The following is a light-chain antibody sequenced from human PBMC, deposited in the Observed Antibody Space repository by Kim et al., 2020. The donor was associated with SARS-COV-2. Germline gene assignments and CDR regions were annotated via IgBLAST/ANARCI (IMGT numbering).Light chain of an antibody. CDR3: QQRTNWRYT. CDR1: QSVSRN. J-gene: IGKJ2*01. Sequence: LAQEASAPLALRAGQSVSRNLSWYQQKPGQAPRPLFYDASNRATVVPARFSGGRSGSYFTLTISTLEPEDFAVYYCQQRTNWRYTFGQGTKLEI. CDR2: DAS. V-gene: IGKV3-11*01.